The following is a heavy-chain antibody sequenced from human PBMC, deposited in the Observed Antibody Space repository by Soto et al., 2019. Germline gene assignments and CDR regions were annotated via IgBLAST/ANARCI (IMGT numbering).Heavy chain of an antibody. D-gene: IGHD5-18*01. J-gene: IGHJ4*02. Sequence: QVQLVQSGAEVKKPGASVKVSCKASGYTFTGYYMHWVRQAPGQGLEWMGWINPNSGGTNYAQKFQGWVTMTRDTSISTADMGLRRLRSDDTDVYYCARGTPRGYSYGYPDYWGQGTLVTVSS. V-gene: IGHV1-2*04. CDR2: INPNSGGT. CDR1: GYTFTGYY. CDR3: ARGTPRGYSYGYPDY.